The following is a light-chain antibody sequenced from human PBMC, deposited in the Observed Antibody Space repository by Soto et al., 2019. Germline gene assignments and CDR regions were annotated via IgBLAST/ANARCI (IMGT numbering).Light chain of an antibody. V-gene: IGKV1-39*01. CDR2: DAS. J-gene: IGKJ1*01. CDR3: QQSYSSLWT. CDR1: QSISSY. Sequence: DIQMTQSPSSLYASVGDRVTLSCRARQSISSYVKWYQQKPGKALKLLIYDASSLQSGVQSRFSGSGSGTDFPLTISSLQPEDCATYYCQQSYSSLWTFGQGPKGAVK.